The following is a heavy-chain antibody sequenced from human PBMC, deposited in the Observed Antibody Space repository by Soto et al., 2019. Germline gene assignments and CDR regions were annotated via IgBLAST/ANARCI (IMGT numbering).Heavy chain of an antibody. J-gene: IGHJ4*02. CDR3: ARERYSGDYFFDY. V-gene: IGHV4-34*01. Sequence: PSETLSLTCAVYGGSFSGYYWSWIRQPPGKGLEWIGDINHSGSTNYNPSLKSRVTISVDTSKNQFSLKLSSVTAADTAVYYCARERYSGDYFFDYWGQGALVTVSS. D-gene: IGHD4-17*01. CDR2: INHSGST. CDR1: GGSFSGYY.